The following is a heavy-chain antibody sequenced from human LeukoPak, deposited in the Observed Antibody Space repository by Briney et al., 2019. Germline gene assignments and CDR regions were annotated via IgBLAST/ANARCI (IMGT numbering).Heavy chain of an antibody. D-gene: IGHD3-16*02. J-gene: IGHJ4*02. CDR1: GYTFTGYY. CDR3: ARVGYVWGSYRSSLGY. CDR2: INPNSGGT. Sequence: SVKVSCKASGYTFTGYYMHWVRQAPGQGLEWMGWINPNSGGTNYAQKFQGRVTMTRDTSISTAYMELSRLRSDDTAVYYCARVGYVWGSYRSSLGYWGQGTLVTVSS. V-gene: IGHV1-2*02.